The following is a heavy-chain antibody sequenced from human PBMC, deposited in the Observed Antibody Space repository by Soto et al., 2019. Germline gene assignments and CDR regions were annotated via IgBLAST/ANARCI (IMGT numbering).Heavy chain of an antibody. CDR2: IIPLFRTP. CDR1: GGTFSSSA. Sequence: QVQLVQSGPEMKEPGSSVKVSCKTSGGTFSSSAISWLRQAPGQGLEWMGGIIPLFRTPDYAQKFQGRVTSAGDVSTSTAYMEVSSLRSEDTAVYYGARDHARLHFGANYYYLLDVWGQGTTITVSS. V-gene: IGHV1-69*12. CDR3: ARDHARLHFGANYYYLLDV. J-gene: IGHJ6*02. D-gene: IGHD4-4*01.